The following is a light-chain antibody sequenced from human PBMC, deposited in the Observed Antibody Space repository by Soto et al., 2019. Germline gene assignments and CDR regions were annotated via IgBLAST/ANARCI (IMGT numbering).Light chain of an antibody. Sequence: QSALTQPRSVSGSPGQSVTISCTGTSSDVGGYNYVSWYQQHPGKATKLMIYDVSKRPSGVPDRFSGSKSGNTASLTISGLQAEDEADYYCCSYAGSYTLVFGGETKLTVL. CDR3: CSYAGSYTLV. CDR2: DVS. CDR1: SSDVGGYNY. J-gene: IGLJ2*01. V-gene: IGLV2-11*01.